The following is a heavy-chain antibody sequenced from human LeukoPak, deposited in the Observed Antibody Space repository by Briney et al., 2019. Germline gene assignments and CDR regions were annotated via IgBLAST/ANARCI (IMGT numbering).Heavy chain of an antibody. CDR2: INPNSGGT. CDR3: ARARPPGNYYDSSGCYYKDY. J-gene: IGHJ4*02. D-gene: IGHD3-22*01. CDR1: GYTFTGYY. V-gene: IGHV1-2*02. Sequence: ASVKVSCKASGYTFTGYYMHWVRQAPGQGLEWMGWINPNSGGTNYAQKFQGRVTMTRDTSISTAYMELRSLRSDDTAVYYCARARPPGNYYDSSGCYYKDYWGQGTLVTVSS.